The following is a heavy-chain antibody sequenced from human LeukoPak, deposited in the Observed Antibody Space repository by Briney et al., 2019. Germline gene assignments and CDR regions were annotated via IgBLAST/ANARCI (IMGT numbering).Heavy chain of an antibody. Sequence: GGSLRLSCAASGFTFSSYAMSWVRQAPWKGLEWVSAISGSGGSTYYADSVNGRFTISRDNSKNTLYLQMTSLRAEDTAVYYCARGLYCGGDCYPPYFDYWGQGTLVTVSS. J-gene: IGHJ4*02. CDR2: ISGSGGST. CDR1: GFTFSSYA. CDR3: ARGLYCGGDCYPPYFDY. V-gene: IGHV3-23*01. D-gene: IGHD2-21*02.